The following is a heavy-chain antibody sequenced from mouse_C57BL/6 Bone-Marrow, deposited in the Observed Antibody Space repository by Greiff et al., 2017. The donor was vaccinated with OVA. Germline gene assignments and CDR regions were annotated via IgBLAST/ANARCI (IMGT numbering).Heavy chain of an antibody. CDR3: AKHSTGRYWYFDV. V-gene: IGHV2-9*01. Sequence: QVQLQQSGPGLVAPSQSLSITCTVSVFSLTSYGVDWVRQPPGKGLEWLGVIWGGGSTNYNSALMSRLSISKDNSKSQVFLKMNSLQTDDTAMYYCAKHSTGRYWYFDVWGTGTTVTVSS. D-gene: IGHD4-1*01. J-gene: IGHJ1*03. CDR2: IWGGGST. CDR1: VFSLTSYG.